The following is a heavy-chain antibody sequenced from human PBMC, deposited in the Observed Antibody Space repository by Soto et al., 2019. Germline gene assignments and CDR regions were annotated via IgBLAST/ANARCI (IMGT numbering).Heavy chain of an antibody. CDR1: GGSFSGYY. J-gene: IGHJ6*03. Sequence: SETLSLTCAVYGGSFSGYYWSWIRQPPGKGPEWIGEINHSGSTNYNPSLKSRVTISVDTSKNQFSLKLSSVTAADTAVYYCARKGSDCSSTSCYYYYYMDVWGKGTTVTVSS. CDR2: INHSGST. D-gene: IGHD2-2*01. V-gene: IGHV4-34*01. CDR3: ARKGSDCSSTSCYYYYYMDV.